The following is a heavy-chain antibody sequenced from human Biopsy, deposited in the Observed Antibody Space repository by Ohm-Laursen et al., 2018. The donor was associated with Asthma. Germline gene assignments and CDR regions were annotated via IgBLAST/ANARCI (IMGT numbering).Heavy chain of an antibody. CDR2: VHSTGST. D-gene: IGHD6-13*01. CDR3: VRATSTWSQSGPHYFDH. V-gene: IGHV4-59*07. Sequence: SDTLSLTCTVSPGSINDYYWNWIRQFPGKGLEWIGYVHSTGSTRFNPSLKSRLTISVDTSVDQVSLKLTSVTAADTAVYYRVRATSTWSQSGPHYFDHWGQGTLVTVSS. CDR1: PGSINDYY. J-gene: IGHJ4*02.